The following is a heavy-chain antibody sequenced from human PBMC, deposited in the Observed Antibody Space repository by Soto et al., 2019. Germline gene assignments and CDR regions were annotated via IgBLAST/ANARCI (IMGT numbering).Heavy chain of an antibody. CDR3: ARHRIAAAIGDFDY. CDR1: GGSVSSGSYY. D-gene: IGHD6-13*01. J-gene: IGHJ4*02. Sequence: PSETLSLTCTVSGGSVSSGSYYWSWIRQPPGKGLEWIGYIYYSGSTNYNPSLKSRVTISVDTSKNQFSLKLSSVTAADTAVYYCARHRIAAAIGDFDYWGQGTLVTVSS. CDR2: IYYSGST. V-gene: IGHV4-61*01.